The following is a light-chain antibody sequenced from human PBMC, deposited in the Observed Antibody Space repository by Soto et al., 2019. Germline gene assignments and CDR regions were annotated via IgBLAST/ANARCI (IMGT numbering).Light chain of an antibody. CDR1: SSDVGAYNY. V-gene: IGLV2-14*03. CDR2: DVS. J-gene: IGLJ2*01. CDR3: SSYTTSSTVI. Sequence: QSALTQPASVSGSPGQSITISCTGTSSDVGAYNYVSWYQQYPGKVPKVIVYDVSNRPSGVSNRLSGSKSGNTASLTISGLQAEDEADYYCSSYTTSSTVIFGGGTKVTVL.